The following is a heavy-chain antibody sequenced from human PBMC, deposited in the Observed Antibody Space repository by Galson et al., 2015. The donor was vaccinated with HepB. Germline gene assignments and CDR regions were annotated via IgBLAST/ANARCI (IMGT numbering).Heavy chain of an antibody. J-gene: IGHJ6*03. CDR2: IYPGDSDT. V-gene: IGHV5-51*01. Sequence: QSGAEVKKPGESLKISCKGSGYSFTNYWIGWVRQMPGKGLEWMGIIYPGDSDTRYSPSFQGQVTISADKSISTAHLQWSSLKASDTAINYCARHLWVEIGVYYYYYMDVWGKGTTVTVSS. CDR1: GYSFTNYW. CDR3: ARHLWVEIGVYYYYYMDV. D-gene: IGHD3-16*01.